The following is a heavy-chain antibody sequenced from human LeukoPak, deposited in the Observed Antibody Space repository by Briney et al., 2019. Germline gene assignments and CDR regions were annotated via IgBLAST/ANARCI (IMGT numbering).Heavy chain of an antibody. V-gene: IGHV3-30*02. CDR1: GFTFSNYG. CDR3: ALLGRGRYYYMDV. D-gene: IGHD3-16*01. CDR2: IRYDGDNK. J-gene: IGHJ6*03. Sequence: PGGSLRLSCAASGFTFSNYGMHWVRQAPGKGLEWVAFIRYDGDNKYYVDSVKGRFTISRDNSKNTLYLQMNSLRAEDTAVYYCALLGRGRYYYMDVWGKGTTVTVSS.